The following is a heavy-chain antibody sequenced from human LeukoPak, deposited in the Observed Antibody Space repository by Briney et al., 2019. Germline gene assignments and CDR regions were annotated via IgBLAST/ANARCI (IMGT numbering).Heavy chain of an antibody. CDR1: GYTFTIYG. Sequence: ASVKVSSKASGYTFTIYGISWVRQAPGQGLEWMGWISAYNGNTNYAQKLQGRVTMTTDTSTSTVYMELSSLRSEDTAVYYCARERAAVAGTGDYYYYMDVWGKGTTVTISS. V-gene: IGHV1-18*01. CDR3: ARERAAVAGTGDYYYYMDV. J-gene: IGHJ6*03. D-gene: IGHD6-19*01. CDR2: ISAYNGNT.